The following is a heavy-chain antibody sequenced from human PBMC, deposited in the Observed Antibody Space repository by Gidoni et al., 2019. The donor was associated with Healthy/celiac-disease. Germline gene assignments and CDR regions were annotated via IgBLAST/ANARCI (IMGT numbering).Heavy chain of an antibody. CDR3: AKDFEYSSSSGYFDY. V-gene: IGHV3-30*18. CDR2: ISYDGSNK. CDR1: GLTFSSYG. D-gene: IGHD6-6*01. J-gene: IGHJ4*02. Sequence: QVQLVESGGGVVQPGRSLRLSCAASGLTFSSYGMHWVRPAPVKGLEWVAVISYDGSNKYYADSVKCRFTISRDNSKNTLYLQMNSLRAEDTAVYYCAKDFEYSSSSGYFDYCGQGTLVTVSS.